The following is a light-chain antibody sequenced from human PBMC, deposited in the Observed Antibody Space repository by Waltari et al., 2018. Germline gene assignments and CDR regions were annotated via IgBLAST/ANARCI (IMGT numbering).Light chain of an antibody. Sequence: EIVLTQSPGPLSFAPGERATLSCRASQSVSSSYLAWYQQKPGQAPRLLIYGASSRATGIPDRFSGSGSGTDFTLTISRLEPEDFAVYYCQQYGSSFGQGTRLEIK. J-gene: IGKJ5*01. CDR2: GAS. V-gene: IGKV3-20*01. CDR1: QSVSSSY. CDR3: QQYGSS.